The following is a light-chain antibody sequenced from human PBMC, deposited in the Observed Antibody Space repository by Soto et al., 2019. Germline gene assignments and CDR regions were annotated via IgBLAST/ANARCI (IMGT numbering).Light chain of an antibody. CDR3: GSWDDSLNVGA. V-gene: IGLV1-51*01. J-gene: IGLJ2*01. CDR2: ENN. Sequence: QSVLTQPPSVSAAPGQKVTLPCSGTSNIGNNYISWYQQLPGTAPKLLIYENNKRPSGIPDRFSGSKSGTSATLGITGLQTGDEAVYYCGSWDDSLNVGAFGGGTKLTVL. CDR1: SNIGNNY.